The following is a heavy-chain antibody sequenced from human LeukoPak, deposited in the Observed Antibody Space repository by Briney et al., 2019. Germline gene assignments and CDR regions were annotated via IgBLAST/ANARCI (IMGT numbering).Heavy chain of an antibody. J-gene: IGHJ3*02. CDR2: ISGSGGST. Sequence: GGSLRLSCTASGFTFGDYAMSWVRQAPGKGLEWVSAISGSGGSTYYADSVKGRFTISRDNSKNTPYLQMNSLRAEDTAVYYCAISLSPRITIFGVVIRGAFDIWGQGTMVTVSS. D-gene: IGHD3-3*01. CDR1: GFTFGDYA. CDR3: AISLSPRITIFGVVIRGAFDI. V-gene: IGHV3-23*01.